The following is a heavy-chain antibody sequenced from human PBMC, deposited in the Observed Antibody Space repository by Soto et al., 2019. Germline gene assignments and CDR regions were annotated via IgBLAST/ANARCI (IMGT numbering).Heavy chain of an antibody. D-gene: IGHD2-8*02. CDR1: GGYFSGYY. V-gene: IGHV4-34*01. J-gene: IGHJ4*02. CDR2: INHSGST. Sequence: QVQLQQWGAGLLKPSETLSLTCAVSGGYFSGYYWTWIRQPPGTGLEWIGEINHSGSTNYNPSLKSRVTISVDTTKYQFSLKLTSVTAADTAVYCCARDKITGLFDYWGQGTLVTVSS. CDR3: ARDKITGLFDY.